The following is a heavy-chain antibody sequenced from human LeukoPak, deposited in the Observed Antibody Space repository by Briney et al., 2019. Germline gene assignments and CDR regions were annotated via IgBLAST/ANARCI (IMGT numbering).Heavy chain of an antibody. Sequence: GRSLRLSCAASGFTFDDYAMHWVRQAPGKGLEWVSGISWNSGSIGYADSVKGRFTISRDNAKNSLYLQMNSLRAEDMALYYCAKIPGVNSAPFDPWGQGTLVTVSS. CDR1: GFTFDDYA. J-gene: IGHJ5*02. V-gene: IGHV3-9*03. CDR2: ISWNSGSI. CDR3: AKIPGVNSAPFDP. D-gene: IGHD1-1*01.